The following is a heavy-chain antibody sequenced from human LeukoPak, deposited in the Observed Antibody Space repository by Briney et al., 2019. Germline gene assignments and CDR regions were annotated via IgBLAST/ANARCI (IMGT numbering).Heavy chain of an antibody. D-gene: IGHD6-13*01. CDR1: GGSFSGYY. Sequence: SETLSLTCAVYGGSFSGYYWSWIRQPPGKGLEWIGEINHSGSTNYNPSLKSRVTISVDTSKNQFSLKLSSVTAADTAVYYCARVLISSWFFDAFDIWGQGTMVTVSS. CDR2: INHSGST. V-gene: IGHV4-34*01. J-gene: IGHJ3*02. CDR3: ARVLISSWFFDAFDI.